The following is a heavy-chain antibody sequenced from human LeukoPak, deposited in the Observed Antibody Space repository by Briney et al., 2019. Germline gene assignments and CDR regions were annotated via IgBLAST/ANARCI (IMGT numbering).Heavy chain of an antibody. D-gene: IGHD3-3*01. CDR1: GFTFSSYA. CDR2: ISYDGSNK. V-gene: IGHV3-30-3*01. J-gene: IGHJ4*02. CDR3: ARVITDFCTPSGY. Sequence: PGGSLRLSCAASGFTFSSYAMHWIRQAQGKGLEWVAVISYDGSNKYYADSVKGRFTISRDNSKNTLYLQMNSLRAEDTAVYYCARVITDFCTPSGYWGQGTLVTVSS.